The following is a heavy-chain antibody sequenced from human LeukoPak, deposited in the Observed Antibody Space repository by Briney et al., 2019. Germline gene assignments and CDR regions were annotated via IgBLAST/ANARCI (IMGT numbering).Heavy chain of an antibody. CDR1: GFTFNDYA. CDR3: AKYDLSSSWTRTGFDY. D-gene: IGHD6-13*01. V-gene: IGHV3-23*01. J-gene: IGHJ4*02. CDR2: ISSSGGSI. Sequence: GGSLRLSCAASGFTFNDYAMSWVRQAPGKGLERISSISSSGGSIFDADSVKGRFTISRDNSKNTLYLQMNSLRVEDTAIYYCAKYDLSSSWTRTGFDYWGQGTLVTVSS.